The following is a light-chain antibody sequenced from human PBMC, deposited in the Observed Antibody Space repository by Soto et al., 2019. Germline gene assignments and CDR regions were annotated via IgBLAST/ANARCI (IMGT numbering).Light chain of an antibody. CDR2: EVS. Sequence: QSVLTQPASVSGSPGQSVTISCTGPRSDVGDSNFISWYQHSPGKAPRLLIYEVSNRPSGVSNRFSGSKSGNTASLTISGLQTEDEADYYCSSYTGSTTYVFGTGTKVTVL. V-gene: IGLV2-14*01. CDR1: RSDVGDSNF. J-gene: IGLJ1*01. CDR3: SSYTGSTTYV.